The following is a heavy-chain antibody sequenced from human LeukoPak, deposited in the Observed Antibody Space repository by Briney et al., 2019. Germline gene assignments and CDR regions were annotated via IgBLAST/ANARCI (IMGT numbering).Heavy chain of an antibody. CDR2: ISGNGGVT. Sequence: GGSLRLSCAASGFTFSNYAMSWVRQAPRKGLEWVSVISGNGGVTYYADSVKGRCTISRENSKTTLYLQMTSLRAEDTAMYYCAKDLLAMVGYMDVWGKGTTVTVSS. CDR3: AKDLLAMVGYMDV. V-gene: IGHV3-23*01. D-gene: IGHD5-18*01. J-gene: IGHJ6*03. CDR1: GFTFSNYA.